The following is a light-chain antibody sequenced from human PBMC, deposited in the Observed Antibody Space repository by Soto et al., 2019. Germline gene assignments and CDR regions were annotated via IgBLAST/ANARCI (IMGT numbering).Light chain of an antibody. CDR3: HQRQSWPRT. J-gene: IGKJ1*01. Sequence: EVVMRQSPSTLSVSPGEGATLSCGASQGIGDTLAWYQHRPGQSPRLLIYQTSLRAAGIPARFSASGYGTDFNLTISDVQTEDFALYYCHQRQSWPRTFGQGTKVDIK. CDR2: QTS. CDR1: QGIGDT. V-gene: IGKV3D-15*03.